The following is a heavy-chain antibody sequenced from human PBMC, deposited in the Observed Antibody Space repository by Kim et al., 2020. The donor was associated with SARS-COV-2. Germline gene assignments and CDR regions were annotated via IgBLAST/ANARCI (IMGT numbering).Heavy chain of an antibody. CDR2: ISVNSGNT. Sequence: ASVKVSCKASGYIFTYYDIYWVRQAPGQGLEWMGYISVNSGNTNYAQNLQGRVTITTDTSTSTAYMELGSLRSDDTAMYFCVRRYLDRGNSAFDIWGQGT. V-gene: IGHV1-18*01. CDR3: VRRYLDRGNSAFDI. D-gene: IGHD3-22*01. CDR1: GYIFTYYD. J-gene: IGHJ3*02.